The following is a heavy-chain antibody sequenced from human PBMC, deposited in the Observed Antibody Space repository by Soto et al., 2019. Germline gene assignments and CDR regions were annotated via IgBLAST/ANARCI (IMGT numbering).Heavy chain of an antibody. CDR1: CGAISSGGYS. V-gene: IGHV4-30-2*01. CDR2: IYHRGGT. J-gene: IGHJ5*02. CDR3: ARVVPAATPVSDWFEP. Sequence: SEPLSLACAVSCGAISSGGYSWSWIRQPPGKGLEWIGYIYHRGGTYYNPSLKSRVTISVDRSKNQFSLKLSSANAGDTAVYYCARVVPAATPVSDWFEPGGQRTAVTVSS. D-gene: IGHD2-2*02.